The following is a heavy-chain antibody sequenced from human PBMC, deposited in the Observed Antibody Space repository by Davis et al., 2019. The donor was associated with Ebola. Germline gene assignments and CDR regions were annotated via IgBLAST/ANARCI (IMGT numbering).Heavy chain of an antibody. D-gene: IGHD2-15*01. CDR2: IYYSGST. V-gene: IGHV4-39*01. Sequence: SETLSLTCTVSGGSISSNNYYWGWIRQPPGKGLEWIGSIYYSGSTYYNPSLKSRVTISVDTSKNQFSLKLSSVTAAETAVYYCVRQGWQLGMDVWGKGATVSVSS. J-gene: IGHJ6*04. CDR3: VRQGWQLGMDV. CDR1: GGSISSNNYY.